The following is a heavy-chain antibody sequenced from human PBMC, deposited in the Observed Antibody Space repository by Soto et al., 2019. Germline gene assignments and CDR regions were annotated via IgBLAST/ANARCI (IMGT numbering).Heavy chain of an antibody. V-gene: IGHV1-3*04. CDR2: ISTGNGNT. J-gene: IGHJ6*02. Sequence: ASVKVSCKASGYVFTNFAMHWVRQAPGQRPEWMGWISTGNGNTKYSQKLQGRVTMTTDTSTSTAYMELRSLRSDDTAVYYCARDRSSSWYSVYYYYGMDVWGQGTTVTVSS. CDR1: GYVFTNFA. CDR3: ARDRSSSWYSVYYYYGMDV. D-gene: IGHD6-13*01.